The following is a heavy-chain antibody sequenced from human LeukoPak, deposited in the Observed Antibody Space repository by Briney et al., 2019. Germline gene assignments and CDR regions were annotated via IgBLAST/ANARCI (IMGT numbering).Heavy chain of an antibody. J-gene: IGHJ3*02. D-gene: IGHD3-22*01. CDR2: IYHSGST. CDR1: GASVSGSPYY. V-gene: IGHV4-39*07. CDR3: ARSDSSGYYDFDAFDI. Sequence: PSETLSLTCTVSGASVSGSPYYWGWIRQPPGKGLEWIGSIYHSGSTYYNPSLKSRVTISVDTSKNQFSLKLSSVTAADTAVYYCARSDSSGYYDFDAFDIWGQGTMVTVSS.